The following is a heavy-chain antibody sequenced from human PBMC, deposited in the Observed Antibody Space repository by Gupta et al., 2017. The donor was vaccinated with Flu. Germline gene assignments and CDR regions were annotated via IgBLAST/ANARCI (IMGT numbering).Heavy chain of an antibody. J-gene: IGHJ4*02. D-gene: IGHD3-10*01. Sequence: VRKAPGNGLVWVSRISNDGSSTSYADSVTGRFSVSRDNAKNTLYLQMNGLRAEDTAVYHCAVWGFRSDGSGNHFDFDHWGQGVLVTVSS. CDR2: ISNDGSST. CDR3: AVWGFRSDGSGNHFDFDH. V-gene: IGHV3-74*01.